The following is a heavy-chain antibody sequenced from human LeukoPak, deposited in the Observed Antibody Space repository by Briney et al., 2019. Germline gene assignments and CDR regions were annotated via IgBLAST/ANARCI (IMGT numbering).Heavy chain of an antibody. CDR2: INTDGTTT. Sequence: GGSLRLSCAASGFTFSSYWMFWVRQAPGKGLVWVSRINTDGTTTNYADSVKGRFTISRDNAKNTLYLHMNTLSADDTAVYYCARDRYCSGGYCYPGDYWGQGTLVTVSS. CDR3: ARDRYCSGGYCYPGDY. V-gene: IGHV3-74*01. CDR1: GFTFSSYW. D-gene: IGHD2-15*01. J-gene: IGHJ4*02.